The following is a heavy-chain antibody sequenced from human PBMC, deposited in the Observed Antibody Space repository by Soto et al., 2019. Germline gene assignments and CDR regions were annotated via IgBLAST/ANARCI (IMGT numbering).Heavy chain of an antibody. CDR1: GGTFSSYA. CDR2: IIPIFGTA. D-gene: IGHD3-22*01. CDR3: ARDVRLPYYYDSSGLNWFDP. J-gene: IGHJ5*02. Sequence: SVKVSCKASGGTFSSYAISWVRQAPGQGLEWMGGIIPIFGTANYAQKFQGRVTITADESTSTAYMELSSLRSEDTAVYYCARDVRLPYYYDSSGLNWFDPWGQGTLVTVSS. V-gene: IGHV1-69*13.